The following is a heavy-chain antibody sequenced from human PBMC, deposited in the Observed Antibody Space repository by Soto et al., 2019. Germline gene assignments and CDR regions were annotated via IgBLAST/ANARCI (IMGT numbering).Heavy chain of an antibody. CDR1: GGSISSGGYS. V-gene: IGHV4-30-2*01. CDR3: AAGGGLLRYY. Sequence: QLQLQESGSGLVKPSQTLSPTSAVSGGSISSGGYSWSWIRQPPGKGLEWIGYVYHSWSHYYNPSLKTRPTISVDTSNNRFSLKLSSVTAAGTAVYYSAAGGGLLRYYWGKGTRVTVSS. CDR2: VYHSWSH. J-gene: IGHJ4*02. D-gene: IGHD1-26*01.